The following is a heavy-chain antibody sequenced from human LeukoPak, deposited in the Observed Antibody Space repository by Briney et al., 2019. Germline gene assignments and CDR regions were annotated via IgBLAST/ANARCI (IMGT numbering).Heavy chain of an antibody. D-gene: IGHD3-10*01. V-gene: IGHV3-53*01. CDR2: IYSGGST. CDR1: GFTVSSNY. J-gene: IGHJ4*02. CDR3: ARGGDDQFGELLY. Sequence: GGSLRLSCAASGFTVSSNYMSWVRQAPGKGLEWVSVIYSGGSTYYADSVKGRFTISRDNSKNTLYLQMNSLRAEDTAVYYCARGGDDQFGELLYWGQGTLVTVSS.